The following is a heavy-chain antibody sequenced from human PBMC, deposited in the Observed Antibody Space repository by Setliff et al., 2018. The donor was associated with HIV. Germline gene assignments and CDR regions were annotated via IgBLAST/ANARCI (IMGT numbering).Heavy chain of an antibody. CDR1: GGSISSYY. Sequence: SETLSLTCTVSGGSISSYYWSWIRQPPGKGLEWIGYIYHSGSTNYNPSLESRLTISVDTSKNQFSLKLSSVTAADTAVYYCARHYPRSDDAFVIWCQRTMFTVSS. V-gene: IGHV4-59*08. J-gene: IGHJ3*02. CDR3: ARHYPRSDDAFVI. D-gene: IGHD6-19*01. CDR2: IYHSGST.